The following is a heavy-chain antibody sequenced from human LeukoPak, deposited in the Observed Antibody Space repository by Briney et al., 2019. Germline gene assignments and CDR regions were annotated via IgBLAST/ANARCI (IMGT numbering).Heavy chain of an antibody. CDR3: AKYYAARSRSFDF. CDR2: IGSGGDT. D-gene: IGHD3-10*01. V-gene: IGHV3-23*01. J-gene: IGHJ4*02. CDR1: GFTFSSYA. Sequence: GGSLRLSCAASGFTFSSYAMTWVRQSPGKGLEWVSVIGSGGDTYYSDSVQGRFTISRDNSKNTLYLQMYSLRADDTAVYYCAKYYAARSRSFDFWGQGTLVTVSS.